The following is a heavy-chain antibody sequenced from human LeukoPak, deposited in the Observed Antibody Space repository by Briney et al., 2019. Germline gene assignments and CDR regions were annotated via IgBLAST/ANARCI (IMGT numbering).Heavy chain of an antibody. J-gene: IGHJ3*02. CDR2: ISYDGSNK. V-gene: IGHV3-30*18. Sequence: GGSLRLSCAASGFTFSSYGMHWVRQAPGKGLEWVAVISYDGSNKYYADSVKGRFTISRDNSKNTLYLQMNSLRAEDTAVYYCAKVEGGCTMMDAFDIWGQGTMVTVSS. CDR1: GFTFSSYG. CDR3: AKVEGGCTMMDAFDI. D-gene: IGHD6-19*01.